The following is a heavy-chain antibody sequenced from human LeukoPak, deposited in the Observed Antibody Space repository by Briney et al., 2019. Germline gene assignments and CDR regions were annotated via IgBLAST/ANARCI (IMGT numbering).Heavy chain of an antibody. D-gene: IGHD1-26*01. CDR1: GGTFSSYA. V-gene: IGHV1-69*13. CDR3: ARVGGSYYNWFDP. Sequence: ASVKVSCKASGGTFSSYAISWVRQAPGQGLEWMGGIIPIFGTANYAQKFQGRVTITADESTSTAYMELSSLRSEDTAVYYCARVGGSYYNWFDPWGQGTLVTVSS. J-gene: IGHJ5*02. CDR2: IIPIFGTA.